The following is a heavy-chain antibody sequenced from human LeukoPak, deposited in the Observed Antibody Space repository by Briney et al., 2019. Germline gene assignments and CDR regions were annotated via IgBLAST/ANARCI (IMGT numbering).Heavy chain of an antibody. CDR3: ARDGTAMAHYYGMDV. D-gene: IGHD5-18*01. CDR2: INPSGGST. Sequence: GASVKVSCKASGYTFTSYGISWVRQAPGQGLEWMGIINPSGGSTSYAQKFQGRVTMTRDTSTSTVYMELSSLRSEDTAVYYCARDGTAMAHYYGMDVWGQGTTVTVSS. CDR1: GYTFTSYG. V-gene: IGHV1-46*01. J-gene: IGHJ6*02.